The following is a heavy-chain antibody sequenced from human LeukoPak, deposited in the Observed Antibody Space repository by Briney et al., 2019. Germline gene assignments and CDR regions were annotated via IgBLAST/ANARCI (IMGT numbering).Heavy chain of an antibody. Sequence: SETLSLTCTVSGGSISTYYWSWIRQPAGNALEWIGRVHRSGATNYNPSLKSRVTMSVDTSKNQFSLKLNTVTAADTAVYYCARFGSSTWYKGAFDIWGQGTMVTVAS. CDR3: ARFGSSTWYKGAFDI. D-gene: IGHD6-13*01. J-gene: IGHJ3*02. CDR1: GGSISTYY. V-gene: IGHV4-4*07. CDR2: VHRSGAT.